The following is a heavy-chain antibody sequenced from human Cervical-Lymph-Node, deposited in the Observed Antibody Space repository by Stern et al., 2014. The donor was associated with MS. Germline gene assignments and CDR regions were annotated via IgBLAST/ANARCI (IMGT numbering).Heavy chain of an antibody. CDR2: IYYSGST. D-gene: IGHD3-9*01. J-gene: IGHJ4*02. V-gene: IGHV4-31*03. Sequence: QEQLVESGPGLVKPSQTLSLTCTVSGGSISSGGYYWSWIRQHPGKGLEWIGYIYYSGSTYYNPSLKSRVTISVDTSKNQFSLKLSSVTAADTAVYYCARIGYFDPTAFDYWGQGTLVTVSS. CDR1: GGSISSGGYY. CDR3: ARIGYFDPTAFDY.